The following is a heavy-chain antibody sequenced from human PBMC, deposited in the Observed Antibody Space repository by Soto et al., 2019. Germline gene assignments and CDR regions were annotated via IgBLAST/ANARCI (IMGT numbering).Heavy chain of an antibody. CDR1: GGTFSSYT. J-gene: IGHJ5*02. Sequence: QVQLVQSGAEVKKPGSSVKVSCKASGGTFSSYTISWVRQAPGQGLEWMGRIIPILGIANYAQKFQGRVTMAADKATSTAYMEQGSLGSEDTAVDYCARERASYYGSGSYGWFDPWGQGTLVTVSS. CDR2: IIPILGIA. CDR3: ARERASYYGSGSYGWFDP. D-gene: IGHD3-10*01. V-gene: IGHV1-69*08.